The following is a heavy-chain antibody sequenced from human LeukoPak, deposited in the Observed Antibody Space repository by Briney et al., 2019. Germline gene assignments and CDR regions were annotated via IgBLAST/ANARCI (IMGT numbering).Heavy chain of an antibody. V-gene: IGHV3-7*01. Sequence: GDSLRLSCAASGFTFSSYWMSWVRQAPGKGLEWVANIKQDGSEKYYVDSVKGRLTVSRDNAKNSLYLQMNSLRAEDTAVYYCARITTIFGVLKYYYYMDVWGKGTTVTVSS. J-gene: IGHJ6*03. CDR1: GFTFSSYW. D-gene: IGHD3-3*01. CDR2: IKQDGSEK. CDR3: ARITTIFGVLKYYYYMDV.